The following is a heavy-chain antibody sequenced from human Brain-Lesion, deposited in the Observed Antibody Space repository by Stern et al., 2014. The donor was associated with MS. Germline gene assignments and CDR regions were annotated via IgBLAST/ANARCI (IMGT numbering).Heavy chain of an antibody. D-gene: IGHD1-7*01. V-gene: IGHV1-58*01. CDR1: GFTFTSSA. CDR2: IVVGSGNT. J-gene: IGHJ4*02. Sequence: QLVESGPEVKKPGTSVKVSCKASGFTFTSSAVQWVRQARGQSLEWIGWIVVGSGNTNYAQKFQERVTITRDMSTSTAYMELSSLRSEDTAVYYCAADRSGTTLMPFDYWGQGTLVTVSS. CDR3: AADRSGTTLMPFDY.